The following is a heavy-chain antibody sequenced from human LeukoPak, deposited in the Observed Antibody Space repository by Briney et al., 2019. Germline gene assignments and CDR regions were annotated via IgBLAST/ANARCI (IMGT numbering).Heavy chain of an antibody. J-gene: IGHJ5*02. CDR3: ARVTRRGDMFDP. CDR1: GYTFTGYF. V-gene: IGHV1-2*02. Sequence: ASVKVSCKASGYTFTGYFMHWVRQAPGQGLEWMGWINPNSGGANYAQKFQGRVTMTGDTSIGTAYMDLSSLRSEDTAVYYCARVTRRGDMFDPWGQGTLVTVSS. D-gene: IGHD2-21*01. CDR2: INPNSGGA.